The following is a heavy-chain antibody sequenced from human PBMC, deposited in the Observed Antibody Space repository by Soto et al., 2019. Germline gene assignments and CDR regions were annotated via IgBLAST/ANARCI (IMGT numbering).Heavy chain of an antibody. CDR2: ITRSGGST. V-gene: IGHV3-23*01. J-gene: IGHJ4*02. CDR3: ACWAGSSRTTDWGPLDY. D-gene: IGHD1-7*01. Sequence: EVQLLGSGGGLVQPGGSLRLSCAASGFTFSSQEMTWVRQAPGKGLEWVSGITRSGGSTYYADSVKGRFTISRDNSQNTVYLQMNSLRAEDTAKYFCACWAGSSRTTDWGPLDYWGQEILVTVSS. CDR1: GFTFSSQE.